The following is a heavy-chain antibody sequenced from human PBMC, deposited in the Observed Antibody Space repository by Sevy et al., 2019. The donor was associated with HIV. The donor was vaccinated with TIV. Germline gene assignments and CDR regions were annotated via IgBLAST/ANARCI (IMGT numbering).Heavy chain of an antibody. CDR2: ISNSDSGGNT. D-gene: IGHD2-8*02. J-gene: IGHJ2*01. CDR3: TKEEVPYCTRGICFPYWYFDL. V-gene: IGHV3-23*01. Sequence: GGYLRLSCAASGFTFSTYAMGWVRQAPGKGLEWISVISNSDSGGNTYYAGSVEGRFTISRDNSKNTLYLQMNSLRAEDTAVYFCTKEEVPYCTRGICFPYWYFDLWGHGTLVTVSS. CDR1: GFTFSTYA.